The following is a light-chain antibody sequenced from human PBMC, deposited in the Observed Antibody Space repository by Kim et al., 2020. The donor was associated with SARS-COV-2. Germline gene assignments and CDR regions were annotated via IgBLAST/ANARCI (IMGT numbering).Light chain of an antibody. CDR3: NSRDSSGHYLV. J-gene: IGLJ1*01. Sequence: QPVRNTCQVHSPQPYLATGYQQKPGQAPVLVNYGQDNRPSGIPDRFSGSSSGNTASLTITGAQAEDEADYYCNSRDSSGHYLVFGTGTKVTVL. CDR2: GQD. CDR1: SPQPYL. V-gene: IGLV3-19*01.